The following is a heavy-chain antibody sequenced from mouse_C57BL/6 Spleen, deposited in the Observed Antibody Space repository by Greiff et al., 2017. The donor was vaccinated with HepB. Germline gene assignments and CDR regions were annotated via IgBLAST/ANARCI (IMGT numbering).Heavy chain of an antibody. CDR2: IHPTSGST. D-gene: IGHD1-1*01. CDR3: ARYYYCSPLCDFGV. Sequence: QVQLQQPGAELVKPGASVKLSCKASGYTFTSYWMHWVKQRPGQGLEWIGMIHPTSGSTNYNEKFKSKATLTVDKSSSTAYMQISSLTSEASAVYYGARYYYCSPLCDFGVWGTGTTVTVSS. CDR1: GYTFTSYW. V-gene: IGHV1-64*01. J-gene: IGHJ1*03.